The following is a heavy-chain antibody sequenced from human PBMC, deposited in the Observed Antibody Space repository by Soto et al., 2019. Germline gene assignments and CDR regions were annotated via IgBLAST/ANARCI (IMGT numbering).Heavy chain of an antibody. J-gene: IGHJ4*02. D-gene: IGHD3-22*01. CDR2: IGTAGDT. CDR1: GFTFSSYD. V-gene: IGHV3-13*04. CDR3: ARAIGPTLFDY. Sequence: GGSLRLSCSASGFTFSSYDMHWVRQGPGKGLEWVSAIGTAGDTNYAGSVKGRFTISRENAKNSLYLQMNSLRAGDTAIYFCARAIGPTLFDYWGQGTLVTVS.